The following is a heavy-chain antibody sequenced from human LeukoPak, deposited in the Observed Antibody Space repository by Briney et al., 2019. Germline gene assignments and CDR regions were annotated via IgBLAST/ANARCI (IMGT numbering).Heavy chain of an antibody. Sequence: SETLSLTCTVSGGSISSYYWSWIRQPPRKGLEWIGYISYSGSTDYNPSLKSQVTISLDTSKNQFSLRLSSVTAADTAVYYCARETRRHSGSYSNYASDIWGQGTMVTVSS. J-gene: IGHJ3*02. CDR1: GGSISSYY. V-gene: IGHV4-59*01. D-gene: IGHD1-26*01. CDR3: ARETRRHSGSYSNYASDI. CDR2: ISYSGST.